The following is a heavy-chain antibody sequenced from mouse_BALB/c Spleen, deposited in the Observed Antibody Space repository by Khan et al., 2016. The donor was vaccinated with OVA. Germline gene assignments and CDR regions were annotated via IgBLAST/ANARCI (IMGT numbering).Heavy chain of an antibody. V-gene: IGHV1S41*01. D-gene: IGHD1-1*01. CDR1: GYTFTSYW. CDR2: ISPGSGTP. Sequence: DLVKPGASVKLSCKASGYTFTSYWINWIKQRPGQGLEWIGRISPGSGTPYYNEMFKGKVTLTVDTSSSTAYIQLSSLSSEDSAVYFCARENYYGSSHDAMDYWGQGTSVTVSS. CDR3: ARENYYGSSHDAMDY. J-gene: IGHJ4*01.